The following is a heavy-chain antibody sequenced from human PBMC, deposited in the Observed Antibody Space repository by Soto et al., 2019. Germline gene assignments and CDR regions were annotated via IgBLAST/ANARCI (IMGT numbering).Heavy chain of an antibody. CDR1: GGSISNGDYH. CDR2: TYPSGST. Sequence: SEILSLTCTVSGGSISNGDYHWSWIRQPPGKGLEWIGYTYPSGSTYYNASLRSRVTISIDASKNQFSLKLNSVTAADTAVYYCAREGGYDSPHGCWGQGTLVTVSS. CDR3: AREGGYDSPHGC. V-gene: IGHV4-30-4*01. D-gene: IGHD5-12*01. J-gene: IGHJ4*02.